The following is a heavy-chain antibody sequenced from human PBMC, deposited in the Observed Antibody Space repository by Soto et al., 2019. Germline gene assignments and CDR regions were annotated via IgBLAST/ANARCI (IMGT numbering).Heavy chain of an antibody. D-gene: IGHD6-13*01. CDR2: ISGSGGSA. CDR3: AKGGLYISSSWYEGY. J-gene: IGHJ4*02. V-gene: IGHV3-23*01. Sequence: VQLLESGGGLVQPGGSLRLSCAASGFTFSNYAMSWVRQAPGKGLEWVSSISGSGGSAYNADSVRGRFTISRDNSKNTLYLQINSLRAEDTAVYYCAKGGLYISSSWYEGYWGQGTLVTVSS. CDR1: GFTFSNYA.